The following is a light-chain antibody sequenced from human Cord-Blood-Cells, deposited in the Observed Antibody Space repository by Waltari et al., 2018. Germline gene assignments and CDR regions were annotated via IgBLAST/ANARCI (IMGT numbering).Light chain of an antibody. CDR3: CSYAGSSTYV. Sequence: QSALTQPASVSGSPGHSITIPRTGTSCYVGRYNLTSWYQHHPGKAPKLMIYAGSKRPSGVSNRFSGSKSGNTASLTISGLQAEDEADYYCCSYAGSSTYVFGTGTKVTVL. CDR1: SCYVGRYNL. V-gene: IGLV2-23*01. J-gene: IGLJ1*01. CDR2: AGS.